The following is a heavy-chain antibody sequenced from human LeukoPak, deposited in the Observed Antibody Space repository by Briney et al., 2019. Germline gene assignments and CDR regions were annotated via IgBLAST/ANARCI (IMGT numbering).Heavy chain of an antibody. CDR2: IYYSGSA. Sequence: SETLSLTCTVSGGSISSSSYYWGWIRQPPGKGLEWIGSIYYSGSAYYNPSLKSRVTISVDTSKNQFSLKLTSVTAADTAVYYCATDRYIYGGDHDAFDIWGQGTMVTVSS. D-gene: IGHD5-18*01. CDR3: ATDRYIYGGDHDAFDI. J-gene: IGHJ3*02. CDR1: GGSISSSSYY. V-gene: IGHV4-39*07.